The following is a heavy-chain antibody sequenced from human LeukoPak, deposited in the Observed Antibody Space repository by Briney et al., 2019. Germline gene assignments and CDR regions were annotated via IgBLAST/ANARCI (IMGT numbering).Heavy chain of an antibody. J-gene: IGHJ4*02. CDR3: ARETGITFGGGAFDY. CDR1: GYTFTSYA. D-gene: IGHD3-16*01. Sequence: ASVRLPCTASGYTFTSYAMNWVRQAPGQGLEWMGWINPNSGGTNYAQTFKGRVTMTRDTSISTVYMELSRLRSDDTAVYYCARETGITFGGGAFDYWGQGTLVTVSS. CDR2: INPNSGGT. V-gene: IGHV1-2*02.